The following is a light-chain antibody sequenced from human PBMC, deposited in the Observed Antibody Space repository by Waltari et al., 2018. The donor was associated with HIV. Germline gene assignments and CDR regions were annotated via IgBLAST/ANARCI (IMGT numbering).Light chain of an antibody. CDR2: SNY. Sequence: QSVLTQPPSASGTPGQRVTISCSGSSSNTGSNTVNWYQPLPGTAPKHLIYSNYHRPSGVPDRFSGSKSGTSASLAISGLQSEDEADYYCATWDDSLNGRVFGGGTKLTVL. CDR3: ATWDDSLNGRV. V-gene: IGLV1-44*01. CDR1: SSNTGSNT. J-gene: IGLJ3*02.